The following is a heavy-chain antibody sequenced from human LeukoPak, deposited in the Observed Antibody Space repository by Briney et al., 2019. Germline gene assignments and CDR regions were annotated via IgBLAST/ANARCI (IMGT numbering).Heavy chain of an antibody. D-gene: IGHD1-26*01. CDR3: ARGKRGSYRAWFDP. CDR1: GYTFTSYD. J-gene: IGHJ5*02. V-gene: IGHV1-8*01. Sequence: APVKVSCKASGYTFTSYDINWVRQATGQGLEWMGWMNPNSGNTGYAQKFQGRVTMTRNTSISTAYMELSSLRSEDTAVYYCARGKRGSYRAWFDPWGQGTLVTVSS. CDR2: MNPNSGNT.